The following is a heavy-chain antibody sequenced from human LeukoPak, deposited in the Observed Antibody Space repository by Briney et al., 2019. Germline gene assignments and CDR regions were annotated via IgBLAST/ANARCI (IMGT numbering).Heavy chain of an antibody. CDR3: ARGGFYCGGDCYVDY. V-gene: IGHV4-34*01. Sequence: SETLSLTCAVYGGSFSAYYWSWIRQPPGKGLEWIGEINHSGSTNYNPSLKSRITISVDTSKNQFSLKLSSVTAADTAVYYCARGGFYCGGDCYVDYWGQGTLVTVSS. J-gene: IGHJ4*02. CDR2: INHSGST. CDR1: GGSFSAYY. D-gene: IGHD2-21*02.